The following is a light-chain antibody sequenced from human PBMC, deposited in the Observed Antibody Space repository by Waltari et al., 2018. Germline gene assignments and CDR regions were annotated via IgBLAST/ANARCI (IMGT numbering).Light chain of an antibody. J-gene: IGKJ3*01. CDR3: QQRSNVLFA. Sequence: EVVLTQSPATLSLPPGERATPSCRASQSVSSFLAWYQQKPGQAPRLLIYDASNRATGIPARFSGSGSGTDFTLTISSLEPEDFAVYYCQQRSNVLFAFGPGTKVDFK. CDR1: QSVSSF. CDR2: DAS. V-gene: IGKV3-11*01.